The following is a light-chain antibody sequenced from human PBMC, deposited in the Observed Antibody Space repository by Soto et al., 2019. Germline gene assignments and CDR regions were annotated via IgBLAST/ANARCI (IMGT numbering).Light chain of an antibody. J-gene: IGKJ1*01. CDR1: RTIRTS. Sequence: DIQMTQSPSSLSASVGDRVILTCRASRTIRTSLNWYQQKPGKAPKLLIYAASTLHSGVPSRFSGSGSGTDFTLSISNLQPEDFATYFCQQTYATPPTFGQGTKVEI. CDR3: QQTYATPPT. CDR2: AAS. V-gene: IGKV1-39*01.